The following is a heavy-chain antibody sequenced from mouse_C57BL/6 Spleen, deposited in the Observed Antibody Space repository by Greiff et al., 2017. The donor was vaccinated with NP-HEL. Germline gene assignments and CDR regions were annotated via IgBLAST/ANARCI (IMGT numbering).Heavy chain of an antibody. CDR3: ARYGSVVAHWYFDV. CDR1: GFTFTDYY. CDR2: IRNKANGYTT. D-gene: IGHD1-1*01. V-gene: IGHV7-3*01. Sequence: EVKLVESGGGLVQPGGSLSLSCAASGFTFTDYYMSWVRQPPGKALEWLGFIRNKANGYTTEYSASVKGRFTISRDNSRSILYLQMNALRAEDSATYYCARYGSVVAHWYFDVWGTGTTVTVSS. J-gene: IGHJ1*03.